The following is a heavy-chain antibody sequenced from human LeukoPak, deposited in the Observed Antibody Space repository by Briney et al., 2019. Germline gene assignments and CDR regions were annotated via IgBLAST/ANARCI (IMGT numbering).Heavy chain of an antibody. D-gene: IGHD6-13*01. CDR2: INPNSGGT. J-gene: IGHJ3*02. CDR1: GYTFTGYY. Sequence: GASVKVSCKASGYTFTGYYMHWVRQAPGQGLEWMGWINPNSGGTNYAQKFRGRVTMTRDTSISTAYMELSRLRSDDTAVYYCARDLAPYSSSWYDAWCAFDIWGQGTMVTVSS. CDR3: ARDLAPYSSSWYDAWCAFDI. V-gene: IGHV1-2*02.